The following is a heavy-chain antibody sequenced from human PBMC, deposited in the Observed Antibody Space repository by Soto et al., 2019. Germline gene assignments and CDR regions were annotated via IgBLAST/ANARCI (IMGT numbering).Heavy chain of an antibody. CDR2: ISGDNGNT. CDR1: GYTFSSYG. CDR3: ARDSRSGWYSLDY. J-gene: IGHJ4*02. D-gene: IGHD6-19*01. Sequence: QVQLVQSGAEVKKPGASVKVSCKASGYTFSSYGISWVRQAPGQGLEWMGWISGDNGNTKYVEKFQGRVTMTTDTATSTAYMELRSRRSDDTAVYYCARDSRSGWYSLDYWGQGTLVTFSA. V-gene: IGHV1-18*01.